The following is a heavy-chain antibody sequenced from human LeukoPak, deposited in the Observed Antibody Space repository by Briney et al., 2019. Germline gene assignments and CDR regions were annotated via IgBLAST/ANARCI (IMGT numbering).Heavy chain of an antibody. D-gene: IGHD2-2*01. CDR3: AKVTLRYCSSTSCHDY. J-gene: IGHJ4*02. CDR1: GFTVSSNY. V-gene: IGHV3-66*01. CDR2: IYSGGST. Sequence: GGSLRLSCAASGFTVSSNYVSWVRQAPGKGLEWVSVIYSGGSTYYADSVKGRFTISRDNSKNTLYLQMNSLRAEDTAVYYCAKVTLRYCSSTSCHDYWGQGTLVTVSS.